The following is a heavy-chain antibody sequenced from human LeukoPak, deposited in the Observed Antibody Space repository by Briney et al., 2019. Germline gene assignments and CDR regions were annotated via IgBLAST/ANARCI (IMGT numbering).Heavy chain of an antibody. CDR2: IYYSGST. CDR3: ARVKKGYYYDSSGYCYFDY. D-gene: IGHD3-22*01. J-gene: IGHJ4*02. CDR1: GGSISSYY. V-gene: IGHV4-59*01. Sequence: SETLSLTCTVSGGSISSYYWSWIRQPPGKGLEWIGYIYYSGSTNYNPSLKSRVTISVDTSKNQFSLRLSSVTAADTAVYYCARVKKGYYYDSSGYCYFDYWGQGTLVTVSS.